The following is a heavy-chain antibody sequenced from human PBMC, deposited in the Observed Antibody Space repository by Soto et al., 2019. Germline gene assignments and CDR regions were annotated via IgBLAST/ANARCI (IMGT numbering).Heavy chain of an antibody. V-gene: IGHV2-5*01. Sequence: SGPTLVNPTQPLTLTCSFSGFPLSTTGVGVGLIRQPPGKALECLAVIYWNGDKRYSPSLNTKLTITKDTSKNQVVLTLTNVDPVDTATYYCAHRRGAFDYWGQGTLVTVYS. CDR1: GFPLSTTGVG. D-gene: IGHD3-16*01. J-gene: IGHJ4*02. CDR3: AHRRGAFDY. CDR2: IYWNGDK.